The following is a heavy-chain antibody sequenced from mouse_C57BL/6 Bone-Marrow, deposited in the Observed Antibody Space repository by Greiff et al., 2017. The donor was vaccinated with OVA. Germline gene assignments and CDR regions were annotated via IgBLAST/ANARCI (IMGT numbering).Heavy chain of an antibody. CDR3: TDGYYWYIDV. CDR2: IRLKSDNYAT. Sequence: EVQGVESGGGLVQPGGSMKLSCVASGFTFSNYWMNWVRQSPEKGLEWVAQIRLKSDNYATHYAESVKGRFTISRDDSKSSVYLQMNNLRAEDTGIYYCTDGYYWYIDVWGTGTTVTVSS. V-gene: IGHV6-3*01. CDR1: GFTFSNYW. D-gene: IGHD2-2*01. J-gene: IGHJ1*03.